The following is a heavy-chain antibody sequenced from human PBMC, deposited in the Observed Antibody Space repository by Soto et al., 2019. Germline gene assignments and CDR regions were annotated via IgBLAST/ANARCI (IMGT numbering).Heavy chain of an antibody. V-gene: IGHV4-34*01. CDR3: AQDRTYYDFWSGPRWFDP. CDR1: GGSFSGYY. D-gene: IGHD3-3*01. J-gene: IGHJ5*02. CDR2: INHSGST. Sequence: SETLSLTCAVYGGSFSGYYWSWIRQPPGKGLEWIGEINHSGSTNYNPSLKSRVTISVDTSKNQFSLKLSSVTAADTAVYYCAQDRTYYDFWSGPRWFDPWGQGTLVTVSS.